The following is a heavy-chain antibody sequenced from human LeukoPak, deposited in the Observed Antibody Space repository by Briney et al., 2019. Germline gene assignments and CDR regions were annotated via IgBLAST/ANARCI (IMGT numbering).Heavy chain of an antibody. Sequence: PSETLSLTCTVSGASISSSSYYWGWIRQPPGKGLEWIGNIYHSGTTHYNPSLKSRATISVDKSKNQFSLKLNSVTAADTAVYYCAIKPPSGWFGTGWLDPWGQGTLVTVSS. V-gene: IGHV4-61*05. CDR2: IYHSGTT. D-gene: IGHD3-10*01. CDR1: GASISSSSYY. J-gene: IGHJ5*02. CDR3: AIKPPSGWFGTGWLDP.